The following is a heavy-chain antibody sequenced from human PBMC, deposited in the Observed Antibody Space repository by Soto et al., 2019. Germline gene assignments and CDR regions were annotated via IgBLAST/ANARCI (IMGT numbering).Heavy chain of an antibody. Sequence: PSETLSLTCTVSGGSISSSSYYWGWIRQPPGKGLEWIGSIYYSGSTYYNPSLKSRVTISVDTSKNQFSLKLSSVTAADTGVYYCARLGYTTINYFYYDGMDVWGQGTTVTVSS. CDR2: IYYSGST. V-gene: IGHV4-39*01. J-gene: IGHJ6*02. D-gene: IGHD5-18*01. CDR1: GGSISSSSYY. CDR3: ARLGYTTINYFYYDGMDV.